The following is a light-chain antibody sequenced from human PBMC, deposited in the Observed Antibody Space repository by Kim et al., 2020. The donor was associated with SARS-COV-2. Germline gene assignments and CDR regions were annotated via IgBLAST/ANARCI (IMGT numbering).Light chain of an antibody. CDR1: QRVSSY. J-gene: IGKJ1*01. Sequence: EIVLTQSPATLSLSPGERATLSCRASQRVSSYLAWYQQKPGQAPRLLIYDACNRATGIPARFSGSGSGTDFTLTISSLEPEDFAVYYCQQRSNWPPWTFGQGTKVDIK. CDR3: QQRSNWPPWT. V-gene: IGKV3-11*01. CDR2: DAC.